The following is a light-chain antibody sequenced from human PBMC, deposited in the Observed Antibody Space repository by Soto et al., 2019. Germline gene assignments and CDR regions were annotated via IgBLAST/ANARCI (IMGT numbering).Light chain of an antibody. CDR3: QSYDSSLSHVV. CDR1: SSNIGSYYD. V-gene: IGLV1-40*01. J-gene: IGLJ2*01. CDR2: GDN. Sequence: QAVVTQPPSVSGAPGQRVTIPCTGSSSNIGSYYDVHWYQQLPGTVPKLPIYGDNNRPSGVPDRFSGSKSGTSASLAITGLQAEDEADYYCQSYDSSLSHVVFGGGTKVTVL.